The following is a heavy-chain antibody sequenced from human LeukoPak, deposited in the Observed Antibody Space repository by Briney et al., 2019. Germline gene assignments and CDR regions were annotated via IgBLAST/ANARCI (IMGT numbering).Heavy chain of an antibody. J-gene: IGHJ4*02. Sequence: ASVKVSCKASGYRFTAYYIHWVRQAPGQGLEWLGCINPKNCVANYTQKFQGRVTMTTDTSITTGYMDVSRLKSDDTAVYFCARAGYDYGDSGDFWGQGTLVTVSS. V-gene: IGHV1-2*02. D-gene: IGHD4-17*01. CDR2: INPKNCVA. CDR3: ARAGYDYGDSGDF. CDR1: GYRFTAYY.